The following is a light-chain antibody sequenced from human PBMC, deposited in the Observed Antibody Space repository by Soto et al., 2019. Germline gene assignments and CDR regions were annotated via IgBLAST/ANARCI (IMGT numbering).Light chain of an antibody. CDR1: SSNIGNNY. CDR2: ENN. CDR3: GTWDSSLSAV. J-gene: IGLJ2*01. V-gene: IGLV1-51*02. Sequence: QSVLTQPPSVSAAPGQKVTISCSGSSSNIGNNYVSWYQQLPGTAPKLLIYENNKRPSGIPDRFCGSKSGTSATLGITGLQTGDEADYYCGTWDSSLSAVFGGGTKLTVL.